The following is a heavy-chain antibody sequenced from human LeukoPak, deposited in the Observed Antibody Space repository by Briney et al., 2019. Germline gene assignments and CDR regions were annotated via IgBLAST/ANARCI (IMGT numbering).Heavy chain of an antibody. CDR3: ARDRFSGSYPLDY. CDR1: GFIFSDYN. CDR2: ISSSGSII. V-gene: IGHV3-11*01. J-gene: IGHJ4*02. D-gene: IGHD1-26*01. Sequence: GGSLRLSCTTSGFIFSDYNMSWIRQAPGKGLEWVSYISSSGSIIYYADSVKGRFTISRDNAKNSLYLQMNSLRAEDTAVYYCARDRFSGSYPLDYWGQGTLVTVSS.